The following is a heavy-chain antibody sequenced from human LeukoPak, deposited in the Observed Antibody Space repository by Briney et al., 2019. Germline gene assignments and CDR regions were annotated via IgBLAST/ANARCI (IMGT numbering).Heavy chain of an antibody. CDR2: IYYSGNP. Sequence: PSETLSLTCTVSGDSIRTNYYWGWIRQPPGKGLEWIGSIYYSGNPNYSPSLKSRITISVDTSKNQFSLKLSSVTAADTAVYYCARQAVAVIDYWGQGTLVTVSS. J-gene: IGHJ4*02. V-gene: IGHV4-39*01. CDR3: ARQAVAVIDY. D-gene: IGHD6-19*01. CDR1: GDSIRTNYY.